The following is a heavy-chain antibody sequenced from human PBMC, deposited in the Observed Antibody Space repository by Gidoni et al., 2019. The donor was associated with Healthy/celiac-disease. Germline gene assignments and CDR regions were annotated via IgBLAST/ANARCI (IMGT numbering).Heavy chain of an antibody. CDR3: ARGCSGGSCYPDAFDI. CDR2: IGTAGDT. Sequence: EVQLVESGGGLVQPGGSRRLPCAASGFTFSTYDMHWVRLATGKGLECVSAIGTAGDTYYPGSVKGRFTISRENAKNSLYLQMNSLRAGDTAVYYCARGCSGGSCYPDAFDIWGQGTMVTVSS. D-gene: IGHD2-15*01. CDR1: GFTFSTYD. V-gene: IGHV3-13*01. J-gene: IGHJ3*02.